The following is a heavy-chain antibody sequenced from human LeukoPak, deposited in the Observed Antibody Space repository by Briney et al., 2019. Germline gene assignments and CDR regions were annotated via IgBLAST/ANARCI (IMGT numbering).Heavy chain of an antibody. CDR1: GGSISSYY. J-gene: IGHJ4*02. CDR3: ARGRDYYGSGSYYNDFDY. CDR2: IYYSGST. V-gene: IGHV4-59*12. Sequence: SETLSLTCTVSGGSISSYYWSWSRQPAGKGLEWIGYIYYSGSTYYNPSLKSRVTISVDTSKNQFSLKLSSVTAADTAVYYCARGRDYYGSGSYYNDFDYWGQGTLVTVSS. D-gene: IGHD3-10*01.